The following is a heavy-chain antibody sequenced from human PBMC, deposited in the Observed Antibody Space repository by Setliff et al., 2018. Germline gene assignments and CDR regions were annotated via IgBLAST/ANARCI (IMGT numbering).Heavy chain of an antibody. CDR1: GYTFTSYY. V-gene: IGHV1-46*01. Sequence: ASVKVSCKASGYTFTSYYMHWVRQAPGQGLEWMGIINPSGGSTSYAQKFQGRVTMTRDTSTSTVYMELSSLRSEDTAVYYCARSKYYYDSSGYYREDAFDIWGQGTLVTVSS. CDR2: INPSGGST. J-gene: IGHJ3*02. D-gene: IGHD3-22*01. CDR3: ARSKYYYDSSGYYREDAFDI.